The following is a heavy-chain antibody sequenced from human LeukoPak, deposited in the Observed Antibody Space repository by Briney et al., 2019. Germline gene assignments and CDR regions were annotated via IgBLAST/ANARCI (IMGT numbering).Heavy chain of an antibody. Sequence: PSETLSLTCTVPGGSISSYYWSWLRQPPGKGLEWIGYIYYSGSTNYNPSLKSRVTISVDTSKNQFSLKLSSVTAADTAVYYCASSCTGGTCYLPHYWGQGTLVTVSS. J-gene: IGHJ4*02. CDR2: IYYSGST. D-gene: IGHD2-15*01. CDR1: GGSISSYY. V-gene: IGHV4-59*01. CDR3: ASSCTGGTCYLPHY.